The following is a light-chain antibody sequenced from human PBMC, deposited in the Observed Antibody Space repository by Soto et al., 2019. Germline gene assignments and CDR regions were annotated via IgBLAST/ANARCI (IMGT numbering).Light chain of an antibody. Sequence: EIVMTQSPATLSVSPGERATLSCRASQSVSSNLAWYQQQPGQAPRLLIYGTSTRATGIPPRFSGSGSWTTFILTISSRQEDDVAVYYCHQYDTWPPLTFGGGTKVEIK. J-gene: IGKJ4*02. V-gene: IGKV3-15*01. CDR1: QSVSSN. CDR3: HQYDTWPPLT. CDR2: GTS.